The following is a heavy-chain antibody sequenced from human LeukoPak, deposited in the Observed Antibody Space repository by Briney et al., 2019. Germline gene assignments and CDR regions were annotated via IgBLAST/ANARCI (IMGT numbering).Heavy chain of an antibody. CDR3: ARYYGSGPTLNWFDP. J-gene: IGHJ5*02. Sequence: ASVKVSCKVSGYTLTELSMHWVRQAPGKGLEWMGGFDPEDGETIYAQKFQGRVTITADESTSTAYMELSSLRSEDTAVYYCARYYGSGPTLNWFDPWGQGTLVTVSS. V-gene: IGHV1-24*01. D-gene: IGHD3-10*01. CDR2: FDPEDGET. CDR1: GYTLTELS.